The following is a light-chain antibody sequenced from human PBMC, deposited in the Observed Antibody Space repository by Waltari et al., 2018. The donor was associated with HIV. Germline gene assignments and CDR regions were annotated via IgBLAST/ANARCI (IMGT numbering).Light chain of an antibody. Sequence: DIVMTQSPDSLVVSLGERATIACKSSQSVFHSSNSNNYLAWYQHKPGQSPKLLLYWASTREFGVPDRFSGSGSGTYFTLTINSLQAEDAAVYYCLQYYSTPSFGQGTRLEIK. V-gene: IGKV4-1*01. CDR3: LQYYSTPS. J-gene: IGKJ5*01. CDR1: QSVFHSSNSNNY. CDR2: WAS.